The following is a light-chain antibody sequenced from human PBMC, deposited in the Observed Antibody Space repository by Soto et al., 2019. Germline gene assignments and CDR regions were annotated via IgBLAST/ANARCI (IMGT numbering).Light chain of an antibody. V-gene: IGLV2-8*01. Sequence: SALTQPPSASGSPGQSVTISCTGTKNAIGVYDFVSWYQHHPGKAPRRIIYEVVQRPSGVPDRFSGSKSGNTASLTVSGLQAADEADYFCKSYAGSNTYVFGSGTKVTVL. J-gene: IGLJ1*01. CDR2: EVV. CDR1: KNAIGVYDF. CDR3: KSYAGSNTYV.